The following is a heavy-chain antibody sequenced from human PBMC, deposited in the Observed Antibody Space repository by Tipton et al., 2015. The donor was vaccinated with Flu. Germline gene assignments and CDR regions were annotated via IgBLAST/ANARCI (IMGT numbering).Heavy chain of an antibody. CDR1: GGSISSYY. V-gene: IGHV4-59*01. CDR3: ARGGVVVPAAMVP. J-gene: IGHJ5*02. D-gene: IGHD2-2*01. CDR2: IYYSGST. Sequence: TLSLTCTVSGGSISSYYWSWIRQPPGKGLEWIGYIYYSGSTNYNPSLKSRVTISVDTSKNQFSLKLSSVTAADTAVYYCARGGVVVPAAMVPWGQGTLVTVSS.